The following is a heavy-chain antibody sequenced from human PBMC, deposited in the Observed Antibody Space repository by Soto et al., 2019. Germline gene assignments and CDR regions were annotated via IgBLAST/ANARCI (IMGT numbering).Heavy chain of an antibody. Sequence: QVQLVQSGAEVKKPGSSVKVSCKASGGTFSRYAFSWVRQAPGQGLEWMGGIVPIYGTRGFAQKFQGRLTITAAEPTRTAYMELSSLRSEDTAVYYCARDLDYYGSGSHYYYGMGVWGQGTTVTVSS. CDR3: ARDLDYYGSGSHYYYGMGV. V-gene: IGHV1-69*01. CDR2: IVPIYGTR. J-gene: IGHJ6*02. CDR1: GGTFSRYA. D-gene: IGHD3-10*01.